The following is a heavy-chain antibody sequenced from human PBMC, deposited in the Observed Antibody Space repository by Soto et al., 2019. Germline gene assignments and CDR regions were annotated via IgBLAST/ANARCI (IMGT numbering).Heavy chain of an antibody. V-gene: IGHV3-30-3*01. J-gene: IGHJ4*02. Sequence: QVHLVESGGGVVQPGRSLRLSCAASGFIFSDYAMYWVRQAPGKGLEWVAVISYDGSNKYYTDSVKGRLTISRDNSKNTLYLQISSLRTEDTAMYYCARGYCTGDNCSPPLFWGQGTLVTVSS. CDR2: ISYDGSNK. CDR3: ARGYCTGDNCSPPLF. D-gene: IGHD2-15*01. CDR1: GFIFSDYA.